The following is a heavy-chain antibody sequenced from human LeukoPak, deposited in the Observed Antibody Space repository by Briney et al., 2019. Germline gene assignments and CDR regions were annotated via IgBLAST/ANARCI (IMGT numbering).Heavy chain of an antibody. Sequence: PGGSLRVSCAVSGITLSNYGMTWVRQAPGKGLEWVAGISDSGGSTNYADSVKGRFTISRDNAKNTLYLQMNSLRAEDTAVYFCAKRGVVIRVILVGFHKEAYYFDSWGQGVLVTVSS. D-gene: IGHD3-22*01. CDR2: ISDSGGST. V-gene: IGHV3-23*01. CDR3: AKRGVVIRVILVGFHKEAYYFDS. CDR1: GITLSNYG. J-gene: IGHJ4*02.